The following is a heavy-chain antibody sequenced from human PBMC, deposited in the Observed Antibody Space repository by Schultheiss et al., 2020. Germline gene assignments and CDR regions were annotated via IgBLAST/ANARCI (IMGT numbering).Heavy chain of an antibody. J-gene: IGHJ6*03. CDR2: IKSKTDGGTT. Sequence: GESLKISCAASGFTFSSYGMHWVRQAPGKGLEWVGRIKSKTDGGTTDYAAPVKGRFTISRDDSKNTLYLQMNSLKTEDTAVYYCARGSHCSGGSCYSHYYYYYMDVWGKGTTVTVSS. D-gene: IGHD2-15*01. CDR1: GFTFSSYG. V-gene: IGHV3-15*01. CDR3: ARGSHCSGGSCYSHYYYYYMDV.